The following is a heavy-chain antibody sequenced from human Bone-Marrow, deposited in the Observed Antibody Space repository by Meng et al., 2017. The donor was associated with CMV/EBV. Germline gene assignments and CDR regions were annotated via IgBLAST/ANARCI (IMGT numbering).Heavy chain of an antibody. Sequence: SETLSLTCTVSGGSISSYYWGWIRQPPGKGLEWIGSIYYSGSTYYNPSLKSRVTISVDTSKNQFSLKLSSVTAADTAVYYCARRPAAVAGTSPFDDWGQGNRVTVSS. CDR3: ARRPAAVAGTSPFDD. CDR2: IYYSGST. D-gene: IGHD6-19*01. J-gene: IGHJ4*02. V-gene: IGHV4-39*01. CDR1: GGSISSYY.